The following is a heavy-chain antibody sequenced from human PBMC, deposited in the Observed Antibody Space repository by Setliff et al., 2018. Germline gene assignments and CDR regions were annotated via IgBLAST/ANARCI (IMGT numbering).Heavy chain of an antibody. D-gene: IGHD3-3*01. CDR2: IYYSGST. CDR3: ASGVPNYDFWSGYYTGSYWFDP. V-gene: IGHV4-59*11. J-gene: IGHJ5*02. CDR1: GGSISSHY. Sequence: SETLSLTCTVSGGSISSHYWSWIRQPPGKGLVWIGYIYYSGSTNYNPSLKSRVTISVDTSKNQFSLKLSSVTAADTAVYYCASGVPNYDFWSGYYTGSYWFDPWGQGTLVTVSS.